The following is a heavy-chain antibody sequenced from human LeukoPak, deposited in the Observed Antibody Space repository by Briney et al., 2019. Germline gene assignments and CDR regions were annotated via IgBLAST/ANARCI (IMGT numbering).Heavy chain of an antibody. Sequence: QPGGSLRLSCAASGFTFSSYWMSWVRQAPGKGLEWVANIKQDGSEKYYVDSVKGRFTISRDNAKNSLYPQMNSLRAEDTAVYYCARVSDFWSGPPGGDAFDIWGQGTMVTVSS. J-gene: IGHJ3*02. CDR2: IKQDGSEK. V-gene: IGHV3-7*01. D-gene: IGHD3-3*01. CDR3: ARVSDFWSGPPGGDAFDI. CDR1: GFTFSSYW.